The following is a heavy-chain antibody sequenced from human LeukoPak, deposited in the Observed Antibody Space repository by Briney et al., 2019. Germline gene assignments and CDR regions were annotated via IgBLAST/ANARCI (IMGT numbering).Heavy chain of an antibody. Sequence: SETLSLTCAVSGYSISSGYYWGWIRQPPGKGREWIGSIYQSGSTYYTPSLKSRVTISVDTSKNQFSLKLSSVTAADTAVYYCAAHRTSSGYYYDIDDWGQGILVTVSS. CDR3: AAHRTSSGYYYDIDD. CDR1: GYSISSGYY. D-gene: IGHD3-22*01. V-gene: IGHV4-38-2*01. CDR2: IYQSGST. J-gene: IGHJ4*02.